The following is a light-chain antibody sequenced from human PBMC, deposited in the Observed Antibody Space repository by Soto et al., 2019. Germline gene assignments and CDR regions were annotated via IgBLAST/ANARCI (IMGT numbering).Light chain of an antibody. CDR1: QFVTSTY. J-gene: IGKJ4*01. V-gene: IGKV3-20*01. Sequence: EVVLTQSPATLSLSPGARATLSCRASQFVTSTYLAWYQQRPGQAPRLLIYGASSRATGIPDRFSGSGSETDFTLTISRLESEDFAVYYCQLYGISPFTFGGGTKVDIK. CDR3: QLYGISPFT. CDR2: GAS.